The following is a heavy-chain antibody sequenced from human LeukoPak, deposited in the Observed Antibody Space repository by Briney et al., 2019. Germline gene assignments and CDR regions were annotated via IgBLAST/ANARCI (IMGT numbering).Heavy chain of an antibody. J-gene: IGHJ3*02. CDR3: AKGVVPAAILSAFDI. V-gene: IGHV3-23*01. CDR2: ISGSGGST. CDR1: GFTFSSYA. D-gene: IGHD2-2*01. Sequence: VGSLRLSCAASGFTFSSYAKSWVRQAPGKGLEWVSAISGSGGSTYYADSVKGRFTISRDNSKNTLYLQMNSLRAEDTAVYYCAKGVVPAAILSAFDIWGQGTMVTVSS.